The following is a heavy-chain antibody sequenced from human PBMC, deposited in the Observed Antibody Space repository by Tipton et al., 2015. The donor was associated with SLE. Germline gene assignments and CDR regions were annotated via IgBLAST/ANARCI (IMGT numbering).Heavy chain of an antibody. CDR3: ARTKTYYYGSGTLNYYGMDV. CDR1: GGSISSHY. V-gene: IGHV4-59*11. Sequence: TLSLTCTVSGGSISSHYWSWIRQPPGKGLEWIGYIYYSGSTNYNPSLKSRVTISVDTSKNQFSLKLSSVTAADTAVYYSARTKTYYYGSGTLNYYGMDVWGQGTTVTVSS. CDR2: IYYSGST. D-gene: IGHD3-10*01. J-gene: IGHJ6*02.